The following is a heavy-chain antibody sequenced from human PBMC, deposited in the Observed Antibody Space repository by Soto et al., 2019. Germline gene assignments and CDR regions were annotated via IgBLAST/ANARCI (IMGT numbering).Heavy chain of an antibody. CDR3: ALHEGGAEYSCWLPYYWFDL. CDR2: LYYTRST. D-gene: IGHD6-6*01. Sequence: SETLSLTCTVSGDSISKSTYYWGWIRQPPGKGLEWIVRLYYTRSTYYNPYLNGRVNLCVNTSQDQSTMRLNSQTAADTAVDYSALHEGGAEYSCWLPYYWFDLWGHGTLVTVSS. CDR1: GDSISKSTYY. J-gene: IGHJ5*02. V-gene: IGHV4-39*01.